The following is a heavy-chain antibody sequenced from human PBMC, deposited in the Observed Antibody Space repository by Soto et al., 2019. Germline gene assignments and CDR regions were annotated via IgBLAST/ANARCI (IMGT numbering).Heavy chain of an antibody. D-gene: IGHD2-21*01. V-gene: IGHV4-4*07. J-gene: IGHJ5*02. CDR3: ARSVVGRMFFSA. CDR2: IYTSGST. CDR1: GASMNSHY. Sequence: QVQLRESGPGVVKPSETLSLTCVVSGASMNSHYWSWVRQPAGKGLEWIGRIYTSGSTNYNPSLESRGSMSFGASNIHFSLHLSFLTVADTAVYYCARSVVGRMFFSAWGQGILVTVTS.